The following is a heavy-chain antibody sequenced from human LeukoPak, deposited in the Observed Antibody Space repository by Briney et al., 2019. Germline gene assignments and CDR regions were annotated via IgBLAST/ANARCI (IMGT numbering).Heavy chain of an antibody. Sequence: GGSLRLSCAASGFTFSSYAMSWGRQAPGKGLEWVSAISGSGGGTYYADSVKGRFTISRDNSKNTLFLQMNSLRAEDTAVYYCAKATQIQLWFLDYWGQGTLVTVSS. D-gene: IGHD5-18*01. V-gene: IGHV3-23*01. CDR2: ISGSGGGT. CDR1: GFTFSSYA. CDR3: AKATQIQLWFLDY. J-gene: IGHJ4*02.